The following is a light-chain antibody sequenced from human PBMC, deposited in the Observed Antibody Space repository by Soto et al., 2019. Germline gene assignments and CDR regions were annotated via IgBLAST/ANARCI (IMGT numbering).Light chain of an antibody. CDR2: AAS. V-gene: IGKV1-6*01. CDR3: LQDYNYPFT. Sequence: AIQMTQSPSSLSASVGDRVTTTCRASQGIKNDLGCYQQKPGKAPKLLISAASSLESGVPSRFSGSGSGTDFTLTITSLQPEDFATYYCLQDYNYPFTFGGGTKVDIK. J-gene: IGKJ4*01. CDR1: QGIKND.